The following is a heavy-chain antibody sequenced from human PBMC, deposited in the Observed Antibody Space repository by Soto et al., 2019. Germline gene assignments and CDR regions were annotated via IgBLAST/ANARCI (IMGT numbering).Heavy chain of an antibody. V-gene: IGHV1-69*08. CDR3: AGDSGKSDYAFDF. CDR1: GGPVSSYT. Sequence: QVQLVQSGAEVKKPGSSVKVSCKASGGPVSSYTLNWVRQAPGQGLEWMGRIIPLLGRATYSGKFQGRVTITANKSTSTAYVDLSSLRSEDTAVYFCAGDSGKSDYAFDFWGQGTLVTVSS. CDR2: IIPLLGRA. D-gene: IGHD4-17*01. J-gene: IGHJ4*02.